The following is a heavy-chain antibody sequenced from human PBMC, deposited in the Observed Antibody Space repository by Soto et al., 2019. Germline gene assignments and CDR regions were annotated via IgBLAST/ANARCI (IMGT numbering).Heavy chain of an antibody. CDR2: ISTYSGNT. J-gene: IGHJ1*01. D-gene: IGHD3-10*02. CDR1: GYTFSSDS. CDR3: ARDNGYYVL. V-gene: IGHV1-18*04. Sequence: GASVKVSSKTSGYTFSSDSITWVRQAPGQGLEWMAWISTYSGNTHYAERVQGRVTVTLDESARTAFMGMWGLTSDDTAVYFCARDNGYYVLWGQGTLVTVS.